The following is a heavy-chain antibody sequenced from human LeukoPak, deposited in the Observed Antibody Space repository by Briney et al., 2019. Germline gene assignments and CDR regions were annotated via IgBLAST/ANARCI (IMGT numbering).Heavy chain of an antibody. J-gene: IGHJ4*02. Sequence: GGSLRLSCAASGFPFSSYWMHWVRQAPGKGLVWVSRINSDGSSTSYADSVKGRFTISRDNAKNTLYLQMTSLRAEDTAVYYCARDCGGAYFDYWGQGTLVTVSS. CDR2: INSDGSST. V-gene: IGHV3-74*01. D-gene: IGHD2-21*01. CDR1: GFPFSSYW. CDR3: ARDCGGAYFDY.